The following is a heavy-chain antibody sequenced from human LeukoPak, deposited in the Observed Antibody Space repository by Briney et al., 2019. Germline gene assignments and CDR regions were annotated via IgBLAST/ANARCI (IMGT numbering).Heavy chain of an antibody. J-gene: IGHJ4*02. D-gene: IGHD3-10*01. Sequence: SETLSLTCTVSGGSMSSGVYYWSWVRQHPGKGLEYIGYIYDSGDTYYNPSLTSRLTISVDTSKNQFSLHLSSVTAADTAVYYCARTVVMVPASRVQGLFYSDYWGQGTQVIVSP. CDR2: IYDSGDT. CDR1: GGSMSSGVYY. V-gene: IGHV4-31*03. CDR3: ARTVVMVPASRVQGLFYSDY.